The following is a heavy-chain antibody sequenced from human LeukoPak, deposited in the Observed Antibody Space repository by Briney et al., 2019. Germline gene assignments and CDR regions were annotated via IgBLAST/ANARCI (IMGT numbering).Heavy chain of an antibody. D-gene: IGHD1-26*01. CDR3: ARESGSYFAFDY. Sequence: ASVKVSCKASGYTFTSYGISWVRQAPGQGPEWMGWISAYNGNTNYAQKFQGRVTMNTDTSTSTAYMELRSLRSDDTAVYYCARESGSYFAFDYWGQGTLVTVS. CDR2: ISAYNGNT. J-gene: IGHJ4*02. V-gene: IGHV1-18*01. CDR1: GYTFTSYG.